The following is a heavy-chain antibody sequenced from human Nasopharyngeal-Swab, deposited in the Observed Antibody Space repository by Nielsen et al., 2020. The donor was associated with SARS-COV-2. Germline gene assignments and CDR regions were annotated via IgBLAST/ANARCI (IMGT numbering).Heavy chain of an antibody. J-gene: IGHJ4*02. V-gene: IGHV3-53*01. Sequence: GGSLRLSCAASGFTVSSSYMSWVRQAPGKGLEWVSTIHSDGNTYFADSVRGRFSSYRDNYRNTLSLQMNSLRAEDTAAYYCAKGTGMTYRAIDYWGQGTLVTASS. D-gene: IGHD1-14*01. CDR1: GFTVSSSY. CDR3: AKGTGMTYRAIDY. CDR2: IHSDGNT.